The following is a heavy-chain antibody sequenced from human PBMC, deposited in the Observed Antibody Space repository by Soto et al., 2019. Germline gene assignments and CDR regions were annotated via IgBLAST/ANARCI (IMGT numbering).Heavy chain of an antibody. Sequence: QVQLVESGGGVVQPGRSLRLSCAASGFTFSSYGMHWVRQAPGKGLVRVAVIWYDGSNKYYADSVKGRFTISRDNSKNTLYLQMNSLRAEDTAVDYCARETIGGTIFGVVNNFDYWGQGTLVTVSS. V-gene: IGHV3-33*01. D-gene: IGHD3-3*01. J-gene: IGHJ4*02. CDR2: IWYDGSNK. CDR1: GFTFSSYG. CDR3: ARETIGGTIFGVVNNFDY.